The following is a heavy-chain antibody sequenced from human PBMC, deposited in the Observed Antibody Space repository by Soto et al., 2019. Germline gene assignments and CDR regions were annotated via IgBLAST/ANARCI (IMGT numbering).Heavy chain of an antibody. CDR2: ISYDVTYK. J-gene: IGHJ5*02. V-gene: IGHV3-30*18. Sequence: PGGSLRLSCAASGFTFSSHGLHWVRQAPGKGLEWVAFISYDVTYKYYADSVKGRFTISRDNSENTVYLQMNSLRADDTAVYYCAKGALYDSSGYYYDHWGQGALVTVS. CDR3: AKGALYDSSGYYYDH. D-gene: IGHD3-22*01. CDR1: GFTFSSHG.